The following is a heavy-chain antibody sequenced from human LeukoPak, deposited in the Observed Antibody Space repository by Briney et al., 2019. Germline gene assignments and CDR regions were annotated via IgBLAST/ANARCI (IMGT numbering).Heavy chain of an antibody. CDR3: VRDETLWTLDW. CDR2: INERGTDS. Sequence: AGGSLRLSCAASGFTFTSYNMNWVRQAPGMGLVWVSRINERGTDSMYAESVKGRFTISRDNAKNTVYLQMNSLRAEDTAVYYCVRDETLWTLDWWGQGTLVSVSS. D-gene: IGHD1-1*01. V-gene: IGHV3-74*03. J-gene: IGHJ4*02. CDR1: GFTFTSYN.